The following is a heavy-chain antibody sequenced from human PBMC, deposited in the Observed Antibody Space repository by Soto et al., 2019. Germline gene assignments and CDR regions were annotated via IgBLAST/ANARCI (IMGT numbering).Heavy chain of an antibody. V-gene: IGHV3-23*01. Sequence: EVQLLESGGGLVQPGGSLRLSCAASGFTFSSYAMSWVRQAPGKGLEWVSAISGSGGSTYYADSVKGRFTISRDNSKNALYLQMNSLRDEDTDVYYCANLGAIYVDYWGQGTLVTVSS. CDR2: ISGSGGST. CDR1: GFTFSSYA. J-gene: IGHJ4*02. CDR3: ANLGAIYVDY.